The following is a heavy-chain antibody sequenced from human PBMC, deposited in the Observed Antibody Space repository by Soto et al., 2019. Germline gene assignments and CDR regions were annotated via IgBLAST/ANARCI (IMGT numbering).Heavy chain of an antibody. J-gene: IGHJ5*02. D-gene: IGHD4-17*01. Sequence: GGSLRLSCAASGFTFSSYSMNWVRQAPGKGLEWVSYISSGSSTIYYADSVKGRFTISRDNAKNSLYLQMNSLRAEDTAGYYCGRDPAATVTTRVRWFDPWGQGTLVTVSS. CDR3: GRDPAATVTTRVRWFDP. V-gene: IGHV3-48*01. CDR1: GFTFSSYS. CDR2: ISSGSSTI.